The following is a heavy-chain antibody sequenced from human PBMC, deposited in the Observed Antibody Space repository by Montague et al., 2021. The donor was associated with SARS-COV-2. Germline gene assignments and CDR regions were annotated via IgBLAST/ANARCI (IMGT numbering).Heavy chain of an antibody. Sequence: SETLSLTCTVSGVSLSTYYCNWVWQTPRQGMEWIAHIYYSGDVRTNSTLSSRLRMSLDVSRNQFSLKLRTVTAADTDVYYCDLAGLSGGFLEFWGQGILVTVSS. J-gene: IGHJ4*02. CDR2: IYYSGDV. V-gene: IGHV4-59*01. D-gene: IGHD3-16*01. CDR3: DLAGLSGGFLEF. CDR1: GVSLSTYY.